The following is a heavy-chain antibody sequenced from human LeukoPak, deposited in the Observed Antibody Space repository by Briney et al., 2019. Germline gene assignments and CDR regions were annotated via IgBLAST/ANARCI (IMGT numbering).Heavy chain of an antibody. CDR1: GGTFSSYV. J-gene: IGHJ3*02. D-gene: IGHD3-3*01. V-gene: IGHV1-69*13. CDR3: ARDGTVDFGVVSNAFDI. CDR2: IIPIFGTA. Sequence: GASVKVSCKASGGTFSSYVISWVRQAPGQGLEWMGGIIPIFGTANYAQKFQGRVTITSDESTSTAYMELSSLRSEDTAVYYCARDGTVDFGVVSNAFDIWGQGTMVTVSS.